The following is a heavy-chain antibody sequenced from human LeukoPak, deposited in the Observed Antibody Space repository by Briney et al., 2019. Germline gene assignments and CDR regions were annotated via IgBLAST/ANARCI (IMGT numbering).Heavy chain of an antibody. V-gene: IGHV3-23*01. CDR3: AKGVSSWYLDY. CDR2: ISGSGGSI. J-gene: IGHJ4*02. CDR1: GFTFSDYA. D-gene: IGHD6-13*01. Sequence: GGSLRLSCTASGFTFSDYAMSWVRQTPGKGLEWVSGISGSGGSIRYADSVKGRFIISRDNSKNTLYLQMNSLRAEDTAVYYCAKGVSSWYLDYWGQGTLVTVSS.